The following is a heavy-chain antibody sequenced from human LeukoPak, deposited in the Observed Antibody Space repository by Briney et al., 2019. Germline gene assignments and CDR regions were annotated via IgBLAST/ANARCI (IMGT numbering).Heavy chain of an antibody. Sequence: GESLNISCKWSGYSLTCYWIGWVRQMPGKGLEWMGIIYPGDSDTRYSPSFQGQVTISADKSISTAYPQWSSLRASDTAMYYCATWDTAMVTGFDYWGQGTLVTVSS. J-gene: IGHJ4*02. D-gene: IGHD5-18*01. V-gene: IGHV5-51*01. CDR1: GYSLTCYW. CDR3: ATWDTAMVTGFDY. CDR2: IYPGDSDT.